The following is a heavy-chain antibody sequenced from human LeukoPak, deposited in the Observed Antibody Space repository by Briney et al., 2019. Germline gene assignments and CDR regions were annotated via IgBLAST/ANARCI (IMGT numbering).Heavy chain of an antibody. Sequence: SETLSLTCTVSGGSISSYYWSWIRQPAGKGLEWIGRIYTSGSTNYNPSLKSRVTMSVDTSKDQFSLKLSSVTAADTAVYYCVISSSFYTYDYWGQGTLVTVSS. D-gene: IGHD3-22*01. CDR1: GGSISSYY. CDR2: IYTSGST. CDR3: VISSSFYTYDY. V-gene: IGHV4-4*07. J-gene: IGHJ4*02.